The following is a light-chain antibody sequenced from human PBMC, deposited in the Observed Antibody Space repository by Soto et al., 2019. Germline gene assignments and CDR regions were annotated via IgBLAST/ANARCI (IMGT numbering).Light chain of an antibody. CDR2: AAS. Sequence: EIVLTQSPATLSLSPGERATLSCRASQSVSSYLGWYQQKPGQAPRLLIYAASNRATGVPARFSGSGSGTDFTLTISSLESEDFAVYYCQQRSTWPRLTFGGGTKVEIK. CDR1: QSVSSY. CDR3: QQRSTWPRLT. J-gene: IGKJ4*01. V-gene: IGKV3-11*01.